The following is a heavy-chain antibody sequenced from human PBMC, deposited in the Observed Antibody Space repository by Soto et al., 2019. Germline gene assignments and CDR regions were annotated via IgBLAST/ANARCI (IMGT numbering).Heavy chain of an antibody. Sequence: EVQLVESGGGLVQPGGSLRLSCAASGFTFCSYEMNWVRQAPGKGLEWVSYISSGGSTIYYADSVRGRFTISRDNAKNSLYLQMNSLRAEDTAVYYCARDDSGYPSYFHYWGQGTLVTVSS. CDR1: GFTFCSYE. V-gene: IGHV3-48*03. CDR3: ARDDSGYPSYFHY. D-gene: IGHD3-16*02. J-gene: IGHJ4*02. CDR2: ISSGGSTI.